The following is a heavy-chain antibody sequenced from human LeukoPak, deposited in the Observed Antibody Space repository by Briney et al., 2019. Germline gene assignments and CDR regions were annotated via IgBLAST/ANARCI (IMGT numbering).Heavy chain of an antibody. Sequence: SVKVSCKASGGTFSSYAISWVRQAPGQGLEWMGRIIPILGIANYAQKFQGRVTITADKSTSTAYMELSSLRSEDTAVYYCARASSGYSYGFTVYYFDYWGQGTPVTVSS. D-gene: IGHD5-18*01. CDR1: GGTFSSYA. J-gene: IGHJ4*02. V-gene: IGHV1-69*04. CDR3: ARASSGYSYGFTVYYFDY. CDR2: IIPILGIA.